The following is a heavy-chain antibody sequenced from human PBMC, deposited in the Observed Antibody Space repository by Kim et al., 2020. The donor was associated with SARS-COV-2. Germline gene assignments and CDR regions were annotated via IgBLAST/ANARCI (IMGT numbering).Heavy chain of an antibody. Sequence: GGSLRLSCAASGFTFSNAWMSWVRQAPGKGLEWVGRIKSKTDGGTTDYAAPVKGRFTISRDDSKNTLYLQMNSLKTENTAVYYCTTDVGLWFGELEPFDYWGQGTLVTVSS. CDR1: GFTFSNAW. CDR2: IKSKTDGGTT. V-gene: IGHV3-15*01. D-gene: IGHD3-10*01. J-gene: IGHJ4*02. CDR3: TTDVGLWFGELEPFDY.